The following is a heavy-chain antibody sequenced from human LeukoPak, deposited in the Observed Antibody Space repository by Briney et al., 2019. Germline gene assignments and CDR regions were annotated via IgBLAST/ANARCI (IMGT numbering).Heavy chain of an antibody. CDR1: GYTFTSYD. CDR3: ARGVSYGSGSYYAY. Sequence: ASVKVSCKASGYTFTSYDINWVRQATGQGLEWLGWMNPNSGNTGYAQKFQGRVTMTRNTSISTAYMELSSLRSEDTAVYYCARGVSYGSGSYYAYWGQGTLVTVSS. CDR2: MNPNSGNT. J-gene: IGHJ4*02. D-gene: IGHD3-10*01. V-gene: IGHV1-8*01.